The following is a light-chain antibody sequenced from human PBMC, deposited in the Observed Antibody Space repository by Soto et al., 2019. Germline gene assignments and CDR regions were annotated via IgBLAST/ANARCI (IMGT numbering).Light chain of an antibody. CDR1: QTISSW. J-gene: IGKJ1*01. V-gene: IGKV1-5*03. CDR2: KAS. CDR3: QRYNTFSGT. Sequence: DIQMTQSPSTLSGSVLYRVTITFRASQTISSWLAWYQQKPGKAPKLLIYKASTLKSGVPSRFSGSESGTDFTLNISDLRPEDFATYYCQRYNTFSGTFGPGTKVDIK.